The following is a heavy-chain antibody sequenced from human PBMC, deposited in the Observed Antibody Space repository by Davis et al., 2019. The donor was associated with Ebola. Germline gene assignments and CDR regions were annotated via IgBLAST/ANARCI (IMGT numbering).Heavy chain of an antibody. V-gene: IGHV1-3*01. CDR2: INAGNGNT. J-gene: IGHJ5*02. CDR1: GYTFTSYA. D-gene: IGHD2-2*01. Sequence: AALVKVSCKASGYTFTSYAMHWVRQAPGQRLEWMGWINAGNGNTKYSQKFQGRVTITRDTSASTAYMELSSLRSEDTAVYYCARAIGYCSSTSCYGQTSWFDPWGQGTLVTVSS. CDR3: ARAIGYCSSTSCYGQTSWFDP.